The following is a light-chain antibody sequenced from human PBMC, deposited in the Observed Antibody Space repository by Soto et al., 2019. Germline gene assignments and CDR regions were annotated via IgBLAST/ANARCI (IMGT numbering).Light chain of an antibody. Sequence: EIVMTQSPATLSVSPGERATLSCRASQNVGNNLVWYQQKPGQAPRLLIYGASTRAAGIPDRFSGSGSGTEFTLPISGLQSDDFAAYYCKQFNNWPPWTFGQGTKVE. CDR3: KQFNNWPPWT. V-gene: IGKV3-15*01. CDR1: QNVGNN. J-gene: IGKJ1*01. CDR2: GAS.